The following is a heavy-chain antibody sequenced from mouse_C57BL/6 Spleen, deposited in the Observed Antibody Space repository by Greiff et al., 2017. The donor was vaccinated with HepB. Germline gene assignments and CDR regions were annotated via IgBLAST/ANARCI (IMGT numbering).Heavy chain of an antibody. D-gene: IGHD1-1*01. CDR2: INPYNGGT. Sequence: EVQLQQSGPVLVKPGASVKMSCKASGYTFTDYYMNWVKQSHGKSLEWIGVINPYNGGTSYNQKFKGKATLTVDKSSSTAYMELNSLTSEDSAVYYCARRSSYYGSSSDWYFEVWGTGTTVTVSS. V-gene: IGHV1-19*01. CDR1: GYTFTDYY. CDR3: ARRSSYYGSSSDWYFEV. J-gene: IGHJ1*03.